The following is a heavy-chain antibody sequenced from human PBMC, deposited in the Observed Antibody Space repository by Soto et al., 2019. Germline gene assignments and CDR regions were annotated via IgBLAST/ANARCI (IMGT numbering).Heavy chain of an antibody. D-gene: IGHD3-22*01. J-gene: IGHJ3*02. CDR3: ANAFSMIVVVIRRTDAFDI. V-gene: IGHV3-23*01. CDR2: ISGSGGST. CDR1: GFTFSSYA. Sequence: EVQLLESGGGLVQPGGSLRLSCAASGFTFSSYAMSWVRQAPGKGLEWVSAISGSGGSTYYADSVKGRFTISRDNSKNTLYLQMNSVRAEDTAVYYCANAFSMIVVVIRRTDAFDIWGPGTMVTVSS.